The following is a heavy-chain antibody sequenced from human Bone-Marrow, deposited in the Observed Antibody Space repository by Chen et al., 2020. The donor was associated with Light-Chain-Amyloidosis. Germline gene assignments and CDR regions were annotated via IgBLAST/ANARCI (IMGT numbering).Heavy chain of an antibody. J-gene: IGHJ3*02. Sequence: EVQLVESGGGVVRPGGSLRLSCAASGFTFDDYGMSWVRQAPGKGLEWVSGINWNGGSTGYADSVKGRFTISRDNGKNSLYLQMNNLRAEDTAVYYCARVGDGSNRSEALEIWGQGTMVTVSS. CDR1: GFTFDDYG. D-gene: IGHD3-10*01. CDR3: ARVGDGSNRSEALEI. CDR2: INWNGGST. V-gene: IGHV3-20*04.